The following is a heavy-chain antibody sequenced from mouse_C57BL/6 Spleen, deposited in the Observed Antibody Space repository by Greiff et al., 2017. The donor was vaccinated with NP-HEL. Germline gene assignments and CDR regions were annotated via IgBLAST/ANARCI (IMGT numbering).Heavy chain of an antibody. V-gene: IGHV5-9-1*02. CDR3: TREYYGSSRGYFDV. Sequence: EVKLMESGEGLVKPGGSLKLSCAASGFTFSSYAMSWVRQTPEKRLEWVAYISSGGDYIYYADTVKGRFTISRDNARNTLYLQMSSLKSEDTAMYYCTREYYGSSRGYFDVWGTGTTVTVSS. D-gene: IGHD1-1*01. J-gene: IGHJ1*03. CDR1: GFTFSSYA. CDR2: ISSGGDYI.